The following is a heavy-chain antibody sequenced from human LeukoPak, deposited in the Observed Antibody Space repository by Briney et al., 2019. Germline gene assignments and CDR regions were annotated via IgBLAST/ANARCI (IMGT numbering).Heavy chain of an antibody. V-gene: IGHV3-7*04. CDR1: GITFSRSW. CDR2: IKEDGSEK. Sequence: GGSLRLSCAASGITFSRSWMSWVRQAPGKGLEWVAFIKEDGSEKYYVDSVKGRFTIYRDNAENSLYLQMNSLRAEDTAVYYCARDRGGRTGLDDWGQGTLVTVSS. CDR3: ARDRGGRTGLDD. D-gene: IGHD2-15*01. J-gene: IGHJ4*02.